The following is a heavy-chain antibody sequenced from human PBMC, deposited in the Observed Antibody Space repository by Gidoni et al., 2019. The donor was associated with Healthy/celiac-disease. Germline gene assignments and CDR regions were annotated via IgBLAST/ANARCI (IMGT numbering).Heavy chain of an antibody. D-gene: IGHD3-10*01. V-gene: IGHV1-69*02. CDR1: GGTFSSYT. CDR2: IIPILGMA. CDR3: AWGFGEFFDY. J-gene: IGHJ4*02. Sequence: QVQLVQSGAEVKKPGSSVTVSCTASGGTFSSYTISWVRPAPGQGLEGMGRIIPILGMANYAQKFQGRVTITADKPTSTAYMGLSSLRSEDTAVYYCAWGFGEFFDYWGQGTLVTVSS.